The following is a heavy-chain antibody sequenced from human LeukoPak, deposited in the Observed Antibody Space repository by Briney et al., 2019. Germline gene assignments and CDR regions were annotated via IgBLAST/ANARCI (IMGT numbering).Heavy chain of an antibody. CDR2: INPNSGGT. CDR1: GYTFTSYD. J-gene: IGHJ6*03. V-gene: IGHV1-2*02. Sequence: ASVKVSCKASGYTFTSYDINWVRQATGQGLEWMGRINPNSGGTNYAQKFQGRVTMTRDTSISTAYMELSRLRSDDTAVYYCARVSWTDYYYYMDVWGKGTTVTVSS. D-gene: IGHD3-16*02. CDR3: ARVSWTDYYYYMDV.